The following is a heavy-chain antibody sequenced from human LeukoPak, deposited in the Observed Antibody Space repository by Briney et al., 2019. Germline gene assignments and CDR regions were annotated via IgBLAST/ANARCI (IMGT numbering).Heavy chain of an antibody. V-gene: IGHV3-23*01. CDR1: GFTFSSYA. J-gene: IGHJ4*02. CDR3: AKSRPYSSGWYYFDY. CDR2: ISGSGGST. D-gene: IGHD6-19*01. Sequence: PGGSLRLSCAASGFTFSSYAMSWVRQAPGKGLEWVSAISGSGGSTYYADSVKGRFTISRDNSKNTLYLQMNSLRAEDTAVYDCAKSRPYSSGWYYFDYWGQGTLVTVSS.